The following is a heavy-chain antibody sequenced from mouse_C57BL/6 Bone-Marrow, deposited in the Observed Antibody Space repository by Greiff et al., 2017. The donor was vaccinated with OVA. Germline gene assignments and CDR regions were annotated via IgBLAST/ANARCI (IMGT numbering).Heavy chain of an antibody. Sequence: VQLQQPGAELVMPGASVKLSCKASGYTFTSYWMHWVKQRPGQGLEWIGEIDPSDSYTNYNQKFKGKSTLTVDKSSSTAYMQLSSLTSEDSAVYYCARGGYGRFDYWGQGTTLTVSS. J-gene: IGHJ2*01. CDR3: ARGGYGRFDY. CDR1: GYTFTSYW. D-gene: IGHD1-1*01. V-gene: IGHV1-69*01. CDR2: IDPSDSYT.